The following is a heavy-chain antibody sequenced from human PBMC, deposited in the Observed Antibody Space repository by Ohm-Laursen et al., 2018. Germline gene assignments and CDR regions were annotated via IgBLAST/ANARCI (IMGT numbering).Heavy chain of an antibody. J-gene: IGHJ4*02. Sequence: ATVKISCKASGNTFTSYYMYWVRQAPGQGLEWLGIINPSGDSTSYAQKFQGRVTMTGDTSTSTVYMELSSLRSEDTAVYYCARGSYGVLDYWGQGTLVTVSS. V-gene: IGHV1-46*01. D-gene: IGHD5-18*01. CDR1: GNTFTSYY. CDR2: INPSGDST. CDR3: ARGSYGVLDY.